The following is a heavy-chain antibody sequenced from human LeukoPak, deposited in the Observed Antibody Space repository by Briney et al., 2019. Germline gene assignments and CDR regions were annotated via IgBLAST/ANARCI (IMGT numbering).Heavy chain of an antibody. D-gene: IGHD4-17*01. CDR3: ARTPYDYGDYGWFDP. CDR1: GFTFSDYY. Sequence: GGSLRLSCATSGFTFSDYYMSWVRQAPGKGLEWVGFIRSKAYGGTTEYAASVKGRFTISRDDSKSIAYLQMNSLKTEDTAVYYCARTPYDYGDYGWFDPWGQGTLVTVSS. V-gene: IGHV3-49*04. J-gene: IGHJ5*02. CDR2: IRSKAYGGTT.